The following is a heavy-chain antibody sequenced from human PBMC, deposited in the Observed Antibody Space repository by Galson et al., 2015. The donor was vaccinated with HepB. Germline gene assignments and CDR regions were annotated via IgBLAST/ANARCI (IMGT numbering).Heavy chain of an antibody. CDR3: AKGGTYYDILTGYYNREGPFDY. Sequence: SLRLSCAASGFTFSSYGMHWVRQAPGKGLEGVAFIRYDGSNKYYADSVKGRFTISRDNSKNTLYLQMNSLRAEDTAVYYCAKGGTYYDILTGYYNREGPFDYWGQGTLVTVSS. V-gene: IGHV3-30*02. D-gene: IGHD3-9*01. J-gene: IGHJ4*02. CDR1: GFTFSSYG. CDR2: IRYDGSNK.